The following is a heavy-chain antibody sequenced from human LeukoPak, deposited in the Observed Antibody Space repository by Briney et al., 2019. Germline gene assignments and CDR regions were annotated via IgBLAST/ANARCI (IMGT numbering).Heavy chain of an antibody. CDR2: ISSSGSYI. V-gene: IGHV3-21*01. Sequence: GGSLRLSCAASRFTFSSYSMNWVRQAPGKGLEWVSSISSSGSYIYYADSVKGRFTISRDNAKNSLYLQMNSLRAEDTAVYYCAELGITMIGGLWGKGTTVTIFS. CDR3: AELGITMIGGL. D-gene: IGHD3-10*02. J-gene: IGHJ6*04. CDR1: RFTFSSYS.